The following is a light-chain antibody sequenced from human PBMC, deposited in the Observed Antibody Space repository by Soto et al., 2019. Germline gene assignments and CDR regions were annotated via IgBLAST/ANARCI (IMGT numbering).Light chain of an antibody. CDR1: QSVSTY. CDR2: DAF. CDR3: QQYNNWPPAT. Sequence: EIVLTQSPATLSLSPGERATLSCRASQSVSTYLAWYQQKPGQAPRLLIYDAFNRATGVPARFRGSGSGTDFTLTISGLEPEDFSVYYCQQYNNWPPATFGQGTKVEIK. V-gene: IGKV3-11*01. J-gene: IGKJ1*01.